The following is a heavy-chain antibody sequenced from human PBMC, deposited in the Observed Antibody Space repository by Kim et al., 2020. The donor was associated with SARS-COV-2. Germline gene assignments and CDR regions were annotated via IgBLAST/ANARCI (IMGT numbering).Heavy chain of an antibody. D-gene: IGHD3-10*01. CDR2: ISSSSSYI. V-gene: IGHV3-21*01. Sequence: GGSLRLSCAASGFTFSSYSMNWVRQAPGKGLEWVSSISSSSSYIYYADSVKGRFTISRDNAKNSLYLQMNSLRAEDTAVYYCAREGTMVRGVIMESWFDPWGQGTLVTVSS. CDR1: GFTFSSYS. J-gene: IGHJ5*02. CDR3: AREGTMVRGVIMESWFDP.